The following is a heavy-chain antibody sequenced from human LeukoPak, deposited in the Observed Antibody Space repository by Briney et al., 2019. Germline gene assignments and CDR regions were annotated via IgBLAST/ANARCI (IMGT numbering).Heavy chain of an antibody. CDR3: AKDSHDSSGYYIYGMDV. V-gene: IGHV3-74*01. Sequence: GGSLRLSCAASGFTFSSYWMHWVRQAPGKGLVWVSRINSDGSSTSYADSVKGQFTISRDNAKNTLYLQMNSLRAEDTAVYYCAKDSHDSSGYYIYGMDVWGQGTTVTVSS. J-gene: IGHJ6*02. CDR1: GFTFSSYW. D-gene: IGHD3-22*01. CDR2: INSDGSST.